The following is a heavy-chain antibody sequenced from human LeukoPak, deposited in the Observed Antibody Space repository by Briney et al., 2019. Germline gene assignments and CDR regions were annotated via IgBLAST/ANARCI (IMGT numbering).Heavy chain of an antibody. D-gene: IGHD6-13*01. J-gene: IGHJ4*02. CDR3: ARFEGYSSSSWYAFDY. V-gene: IGHV1-18*01. Sequence: ASVKVSCKASGYTFSSYGISWVRQAPGQGLEWMGWISAYNGNTNHAQKLQGRVTMTTDTSTNTAYMELRSLRSDDTAVYYCARFEGYSSSSWYAFDYWGQGTLVTVSS. CDR1: GYTFSSYG. CDR2: ISAYNGNT.